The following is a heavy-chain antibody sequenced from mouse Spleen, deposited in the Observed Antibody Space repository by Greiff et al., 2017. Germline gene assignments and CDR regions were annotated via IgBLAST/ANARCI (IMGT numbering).Heavy chain of an antibody. D-gene: IGHD4-1*01. J-gene: IGHJ4*01. CDR3: AVTGTEAMDY. Sequence: DVMLVESGGGLVKPGGSLKLSCAASGFTFSDYGMHWVRQAPEKGLEWVAYISSGSSTIYYADTVKGRFTISRDNAKNTLFLQMTSLRSEDTAMYYCAVTGTEAMDYWGQGTSVTVSS. CDR1: GFTFSDYG. V-gene: IGHV5-17*01. CDR2: ISSGSSTI.